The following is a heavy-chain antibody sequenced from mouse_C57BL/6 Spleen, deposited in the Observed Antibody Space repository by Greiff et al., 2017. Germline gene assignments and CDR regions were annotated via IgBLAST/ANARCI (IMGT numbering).Heavy chain of an antibody. CDR3: ARSGYDYVFAY. D-gene: IGHD2-4*01. CDR2: IYPSDSET. J-gene: IGHJ3*01. V-gene: IGHV1-61*01. Sequence: QVQLQQPGAELVRPGSSVKLSCKASGYTFTSYWMDWVKQRPGQGLEWIGNIYPSDSETHYNQKFKDKATLTVDKSSSTAYMQLSSLTSEDSAVYYCARSGYDYVFAYWGQGTLVTVSA. CDR1: GYTFTSYW.